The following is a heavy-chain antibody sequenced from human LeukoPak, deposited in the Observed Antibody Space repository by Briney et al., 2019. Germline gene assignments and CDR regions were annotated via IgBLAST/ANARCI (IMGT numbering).Heavy chain of an antibody. J-gene: IGHJ5*02. Sequence: SETLSLTCTVSGGSISSSSYYWGWIRQPPGKGLVWIGSIYYSGSTYYNPSRKSRVTISVDTSKNQFSLRLSSVTAADTAVYYCARPYLPGTVVNNWFDPWGQGTLVTVSS. CDR2: IYYSGST. CDR3: ARPYLPGTVVNNWFDP. V-gene: IGHV4-39*01. CDR1: GGSISSSSYY. D-gene: IGHD4-23*01.